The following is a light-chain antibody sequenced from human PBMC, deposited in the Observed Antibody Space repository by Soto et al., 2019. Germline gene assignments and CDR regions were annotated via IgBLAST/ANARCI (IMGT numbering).Light chain of an antibody. J-gene: IGKJ2*01. CDR2: GAS. CDR3: QKGHNWPLT. V-gene: IGKV3-15*01. CDR1: QSISSE. Sequence: EIVMTQSPATLSVSPGERATLSCRASQSISSELAWYQQRPGQPPRLLIYGASTRATGVPDRFTGSGSGSDFTLTIRGLQSEDFAVYYCQKGHNWPLTFGQGTRLEI.